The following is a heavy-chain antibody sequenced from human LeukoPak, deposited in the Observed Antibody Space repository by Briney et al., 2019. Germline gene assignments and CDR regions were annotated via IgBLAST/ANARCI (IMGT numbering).Heavy chain of an antibody. CDR2: INPNSGGT. CDR1: GYTFTGYY. D-gene: IGHD5-18*01. J-gene: IGHJ4*02. V-gene: IGHV1-2*04. Sequence: ASVKVSCKASGYTFTGYYMHWVRQAPGQGLEWMGWINPNSGGTNYAQKFQGWVTMTRDTSISTAYMELSRLRSDDTAVYYCARERGYSYGSEYYFDYWGQGTLVTVSS. CDR3: ARERGYSYGSEYYFDY.